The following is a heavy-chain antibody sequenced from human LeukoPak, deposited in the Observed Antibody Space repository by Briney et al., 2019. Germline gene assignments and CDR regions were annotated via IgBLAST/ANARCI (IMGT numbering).Heavy chain of an antibody. Sequence: PSETLSLTCAVYGGSFSGYYWSWIRQPPGKGLEWIGEINHSGSTNYNPSLKSRVTISVDTSKNQFSLKLSSVTAADTAVYYCARGDPIAAACDYWGQGTLVTVSS. J-gene: IGHJ4*02. CDR2: INHSGST. CDR1: GGSFSGYY. CDR3: ARGDPIAAACDY. V-gene: IGHV4-34*01. D-gene: IGHD6-13*01.